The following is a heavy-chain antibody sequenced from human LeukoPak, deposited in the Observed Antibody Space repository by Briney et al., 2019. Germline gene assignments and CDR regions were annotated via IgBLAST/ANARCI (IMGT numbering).Heavy chain of an antibody. Sequence: SETLSLTCTVSGGSISSYYWSWIRQPPGKGLEWIGYIYYSGSTNYNPSLKSRVTISVDTSKNQFSLKLSSVTAADTAVYYCARRPLGYCSSTSCYTGFDYWGQGTLVTVSS. CDR1: GGSISSYY. D-gene: IGHD2-2*02. CDR2: IYYSGST. V-gene: IGHV4-59*01. CDR3: ARRPLGYCSSTSCYTGFDY. J-gene: IGHJ4*02.